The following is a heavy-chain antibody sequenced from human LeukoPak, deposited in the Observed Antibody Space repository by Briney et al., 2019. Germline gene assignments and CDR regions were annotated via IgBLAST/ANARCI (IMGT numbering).Heavy chain of an antibody. Sequence: SETLSLTCAVYGAPFSDYYWSWIRQPPGNWLEWIGEINHSGSTKYNPSLKSRVTISVDTSKKQFSLKLSSVTAADTAVYYCARGLVNLPPGDYWGQGSLVTVSS. CDR3: ARGLVNLPPGDY. V-gene: IGHV4-34*01. J-gene: IGHJ4*02. CDR2: INHSGST. CDR1: GAPFSDYY.